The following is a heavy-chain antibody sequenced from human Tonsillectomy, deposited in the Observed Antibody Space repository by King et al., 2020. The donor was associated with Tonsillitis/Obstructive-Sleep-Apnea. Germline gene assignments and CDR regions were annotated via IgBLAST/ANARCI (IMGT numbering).Heavy chain of an antibody. D-gene: IGHD6-19*01. J-gene: IGHJ4*02. Sequence: VQLVESGGGLVQPGGSLRLSCAASGFTVSSNYMSWVRQAPGKGLEWVSVIYSGGSTYYADSVKGRFTIPRDNSKNTLYLQMNSLRAEDTAVYYCASGTGYSSGWYSEFYWGQGTLVTVSS. CDR2: IYSGGST. V-gene: IGHV3-66*01. CDR1: GFTVSSNY. CDR3: ASGTGYSSGWYSEFY.